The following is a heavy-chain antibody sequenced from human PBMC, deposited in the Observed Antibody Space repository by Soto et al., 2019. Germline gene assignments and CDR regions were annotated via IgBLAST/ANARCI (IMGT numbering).Heavy chain of an antibody. CDR2: ISGSGGST. CDR3: AEDFNVLNWFDP. CDR1: GSTFRSYA. D-gene: IGHD3-10*01. Sequence: GGSLRLSCAASGSTFRSYAMSWVRHAPGKALEWVSAISGSGGSTNYADSAKDRFTISTDNSKNTLYLQMNSLRAADPAVYYYAEDFNVLNWFDPWGQGTLVTVSS. J-gene: IGHJ5*02. V-gene: IGHV3-23*01.